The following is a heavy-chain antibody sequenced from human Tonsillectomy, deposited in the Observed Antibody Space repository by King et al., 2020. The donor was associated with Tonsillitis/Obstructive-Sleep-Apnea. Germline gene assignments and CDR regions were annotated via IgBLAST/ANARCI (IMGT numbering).Heavy chain of an antibody. CDR1: GYTFTNYG. CDR2: IETYSGST. D-gene: IGHD3-10*01. CDR3: ARDGSNTPGEYYFDY. V-gene: IGHV1-18*01. Sequence: VQLVQSGPEVKKPGASGKVSCKTSGYTFTNYGISWVRQAPGQGLEWMGWIETYSGSTNYPQKFLGRVTMTTDTSTNTVYMELRSLRSDDTAVYYCARDGSNTPGEYYFDYWGQGTLVTVSS. J-gene: IGHJ4*02.